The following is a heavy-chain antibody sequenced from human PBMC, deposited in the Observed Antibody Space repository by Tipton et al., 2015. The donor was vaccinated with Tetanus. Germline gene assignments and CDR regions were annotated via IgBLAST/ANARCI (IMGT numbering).Heavy chain of an antibody. CDR1: GFTFSTYA. J-gene: IGHJ6*02. CDR3: ARDAGGGDYVGVGVPYYYYGMDV. CDR2: TSYDGTNK. Sequence: QLVQSGGGVVQPGRSLRLSCAASGFTFSTYAMHWVRQAPGKGLEWVAVTSYDGTNKVYADSMRGRFTISRDNSKSALYLQMNSLRPEDTAVYYCARDAGGGDYVGVGVPYYYYGMDVWGQGTTVTVSS. D-gene: IGHD4-17*01. V-gene: IGHV3-30-3*01.